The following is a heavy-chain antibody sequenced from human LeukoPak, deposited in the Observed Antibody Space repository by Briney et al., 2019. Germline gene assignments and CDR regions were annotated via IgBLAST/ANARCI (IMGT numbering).Heavy chain of an antibody. CDR2: IYYSGTT. Sequence: SETLSLTCSVSGGSIGSFYWSWIRQPPGKGLEWIGYIYYSGTTSYNPSLKSRVTISVDTSKNQFSLKLTSVTAADTAVYYCATYCSSNRCYFDYWGQGTRVTVSS. D-gene: IGHD2-2*01. J-gene: IGHJ4*02. CDR3: ATYCSSNRCYFDY. V-gene: IGHV4-59*08. CDR1: GGSIGSFY.